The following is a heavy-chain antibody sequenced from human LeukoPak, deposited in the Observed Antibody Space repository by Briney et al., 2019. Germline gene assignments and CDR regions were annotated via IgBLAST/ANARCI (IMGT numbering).Heavy chain of an antibody. V-gene: IGHV3-30*02. J-gene: IGHJ6*04. CDR3: AELGITMIGGV. Sequence: PGGSLRLSCAASGFAASGFTFSSFGMHWVRQAPGKGLEWVAFIRYDGYNKYYADSVKGRFTISRDDSQNTLYLQMNSLRAEDTAVYYCAELGITMIGGVWGKGTTVTISS. CDR1: GFTFSSFG. CDR2: IRYDGYNK. D-gene: IGHD3-10*02.